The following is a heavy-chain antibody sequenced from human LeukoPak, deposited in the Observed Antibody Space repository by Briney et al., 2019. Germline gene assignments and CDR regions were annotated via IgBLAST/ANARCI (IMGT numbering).Heavy chain of an antibody. Sequence: ASVKVSCKASGGTFSSYAISWVRQAPGQGLEWMGGIIPIFGTANYAQKFQGRVTITADESTSTAYMELSSLRSEDTAVYYCARVSPSNYGWSHYYGMDVWGQGTTVTVSS. D-gene: IGHD4-11*01. CDR3: ARVSPSNYGWSHYYGMDV. J-gene: IGHJ6*02. CDR1: GGTFSSYA. CDR2: IIPIFGTA. V-gene: IGHV1-69*13.